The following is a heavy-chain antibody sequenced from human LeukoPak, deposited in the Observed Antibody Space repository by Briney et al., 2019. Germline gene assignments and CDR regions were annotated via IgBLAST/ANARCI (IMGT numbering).Heavy chain of an antibody. CDR1: GFTFSSYG. CDR2: ISYDGSNK. V-gene: IGHV3-30*03. D-gene: IGHD3-9*01. J-gene: IGHJ6*02. CDR3: ARDRSRYFDSTGYGMDV. Sequence: PGRSLRLSCAASGFTFSSYGMHWVRQAPGKGLEWVAVISYDGSNKYYADSVKGRFTISRDNSKNTLYLQMNSLRAEDTAVYYCARDRSRYFDSTGYGMDVWGQGTTVTVSS.